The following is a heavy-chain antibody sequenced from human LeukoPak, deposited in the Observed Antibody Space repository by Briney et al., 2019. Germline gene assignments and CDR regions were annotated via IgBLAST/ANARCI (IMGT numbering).Heavy chain of an antibody. CDR1: GFTFSSYS. J-gene: IGHJ3*02. D-gene: IGHD2-15*01. Sequence: PGGSLRLSCAASGFTFSSYSMNWVRQAPGKGLEWVSSISSSSSYIYYADSVKGRFTISRDNAKNSLYLQMNSLRAEDTAVYYCARFPIIVLEDAFDIWGQGTMVTVSS. CDR3: ARFPIIVLEDAFDI. CDR2: ISSSSSYI. V-gene: IGHV3-21*01.